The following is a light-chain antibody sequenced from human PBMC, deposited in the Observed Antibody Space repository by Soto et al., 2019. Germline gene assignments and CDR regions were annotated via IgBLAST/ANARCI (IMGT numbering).Light chain of an antibody. J-gene: IGKJ2*01. CDR2: GAS. CDR1: QSVSSSY. V-gene: IGKV3-20*01. CDR3: QQYGSSPPYT. Sequence: EIVLTQSPGTLSLSPGERATLSCRASQSVSSSYLAWYQQKPGQAHRLLIYGASSRAAGIPDRFSGSGSGTDFTLTISGLEPEDFAVYYCQQYGSSPPYTFGQGTKLEIK.